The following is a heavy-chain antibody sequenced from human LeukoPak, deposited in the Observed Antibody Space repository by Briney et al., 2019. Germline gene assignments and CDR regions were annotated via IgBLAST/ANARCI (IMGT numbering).Heavy chain of an antibody. CDR2: IWYDGSNK. V-gene: IGHV3-33*01. D-gene: IGHD3-16*02. CDR1: GFTFSSYG. J-gene: IGHJ4*02. Sequence: GGSLRLSCAASGFTFSSYGMHWVRQAPGKELEWVAVIWYDGSNKYYADSVKGRFTISRDNSKNTLYLQMNSLRAEDTAMYYCAREEYDYVWGSYRYFDYWGQGTLVTVSS. CDR3: AREEYDYVWGSYRYFDY.